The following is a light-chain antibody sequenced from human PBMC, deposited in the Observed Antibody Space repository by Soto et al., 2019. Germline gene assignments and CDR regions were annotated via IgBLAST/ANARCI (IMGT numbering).Light chain of an antibody. CDR2: AAS. Sequence: AIQMTQSPSSLSASVGDRITITCRASQGIRNDLGWYQQRPGKAPKLLIYAASRLQSGVPSRFSGSGSGTDFTLTISSLQPEDFATYYCLQDYDYPLTFGGGTKVEIK. J-gene: IGKJ4*01. V-gene: IGKV1-6*01. CDR1: QGIRND. CDR3: LQDYDYPLT.